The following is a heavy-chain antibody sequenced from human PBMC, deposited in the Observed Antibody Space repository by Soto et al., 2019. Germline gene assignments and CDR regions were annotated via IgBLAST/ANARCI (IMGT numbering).Heavy chain of an antibody. V-gene: IGHV4-30-4*01. J-gene: IGHJ5*02. CDR3: ARVYDYGGPPPRRWFDP. CDR2: IYYSGTT. CDR1: GGSISSGDYY. Sequence: SETLSLTCTVSGGSISSGDYYWTWIRQPPGKGLEWIGYIYYSGTTYYNTSLRSRVTISVDTSKNQFSLMLTSVTAADTAVYYCARVYDYGGPPPRRWFDPWGQGTLVTVSS. D-gene: IGHD4-17*01.